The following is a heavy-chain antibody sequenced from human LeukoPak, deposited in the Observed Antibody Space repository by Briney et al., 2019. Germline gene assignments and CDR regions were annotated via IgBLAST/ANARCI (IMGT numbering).Heavy chain of an antibody. Sequence: GGSLRLSCAASGFTLSGYWMSWVRQAPGKGLEWVANTKQDGSEKNYVDSVKGRFTISRDNAKNSLFLQRSSLRVEDTAVYYCAREGYYDSGGGYFEYWGQGTLVTVSS. CDR3: AREGYYDSGGGYFEY. CDR2: TKQDGSEK. CDR1: GFTLSGYW. J-gene: IGHJ4*02. V-gene: IGHV3-7*01. D-gene: IGHD3-10*01.